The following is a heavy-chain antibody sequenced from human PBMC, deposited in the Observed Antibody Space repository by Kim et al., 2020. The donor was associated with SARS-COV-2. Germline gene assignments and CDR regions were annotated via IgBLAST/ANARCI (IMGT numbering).Heavy chain of an antibody. V-gene: IGHV1-46*01. CDR2: INPSGGST. Sequence: ASVKVSCKASGYTFTSYYMHWVRQAPGQGLEWMGIINPSGGSTSYAQKFQGRVTMTRDTSTSTVYMELSSLRSEDTAVYYCARDRGITIFGVQDRPDAFDIWGQGTMVTVSS. CDR1: GYTFTSYY. J-gene: IGHJ3*02. CDR3: ARDRGITIFGVQDRPDAFDI. D-gene: IGHD3-3*01.